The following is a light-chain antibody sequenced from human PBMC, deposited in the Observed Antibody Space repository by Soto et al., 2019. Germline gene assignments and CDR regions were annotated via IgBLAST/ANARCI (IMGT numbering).Light chain of an antibody. Sequence: QSVLTQPPSASGTPGQRVTISCSGSSSNIGSNTVNWYQQLPGTAPKLLIYSDNQRPSGVPDRFSGSKSGTSASLAISGLQSEDEADYYCAAWDDSLIGLVFGTGTKVTVL. CDR1: SSNIGSNT. CDR2: SDN. CDR3: AAWDDSLIGLV. V-gene: IGLV1-44*01. J-gene: IGLJ1*01.